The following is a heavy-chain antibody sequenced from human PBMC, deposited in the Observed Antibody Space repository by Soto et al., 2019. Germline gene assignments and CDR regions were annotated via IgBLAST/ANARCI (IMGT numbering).Heavy chain of an antibody. V-gene: IGHV5-51*01. J-gene: IGHJ3*02. CDR3: ARIVAVAGADAFEI. Sequence: GEALKISCKGSGYTFTTYWIAWVRQMPGKGLEWMGIIYPGDSDTRYGPSFQGQVTISADKSNSTAYLQWSSLQASDTAMYSCARIVAVAGADAFEIWGQGTMVAVSS. CDR1: GYTFTTYW. D-gene: IGHD6-19*01. CDR2: IYPGDSDT.